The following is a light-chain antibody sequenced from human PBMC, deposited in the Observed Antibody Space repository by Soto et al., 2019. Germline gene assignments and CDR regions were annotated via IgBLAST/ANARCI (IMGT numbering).Light chain of an antibody. V-gene: IGKV3-20*01. CDR3: QKYGSSPYT. Sequence: EILLTQSPGTLSLSPGERATLSCRASQSVRNSYLAWYQQKPGQAPRLLIYGASGRATGIPDRFSGSGSGTYFTLIISRLEPEDFAVYYCQKYGSSPYTFGQGTKLEI. CDR1: QSVRNSY. CDR2: GAS. J-gene: IGKJ2*01.